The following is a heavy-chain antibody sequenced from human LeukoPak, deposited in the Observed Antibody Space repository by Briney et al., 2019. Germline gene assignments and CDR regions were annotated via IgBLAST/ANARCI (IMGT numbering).Heavy chain of an antibody. CDR2: ISGDGGTT. J-gene: IGHJ4*02. Sequence: PGGSLRLSCAASGFTFDDFVMHWVRQAPGKGVEWVSLISGDGGTTHYADSVKGRFTIPRDNSENSLYLQMNSLRTEDTALYYSAKQARVSRRDFDYWGQGTLVTVSS. D-gene: IGHD6-6*01. CDR1: GFTFDDFV. CDR3: AKQARVSRRDFDY. V-gene: IGHV3-43*02.